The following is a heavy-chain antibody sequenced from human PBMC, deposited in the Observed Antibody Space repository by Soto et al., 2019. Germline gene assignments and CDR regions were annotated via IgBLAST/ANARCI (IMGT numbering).Heavy chain of an antibody. V-gene: IGHV1-18*01. J-gene: IGHJ5*02. CDR2: ISAYKGNT. CDR3: ARDSGWYRISGWFDP. CDR1: GYTFTSYG. Sequence: QVQLVQSGAEVKKPGASVKGSCKASGYTFTSYGISWVRQAPGQGLERMGWISAYKGNTNYAQKLQGRVTMTTDTSTSTAYMELRSLRSDDTAVYYCARDSGWYRISGWFDPWGQGTLVTVSS. D-gene: IGHD6-19*01.